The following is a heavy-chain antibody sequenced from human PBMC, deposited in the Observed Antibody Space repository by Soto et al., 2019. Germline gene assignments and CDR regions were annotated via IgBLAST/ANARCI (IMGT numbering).Heavy chain of an antibody. J-gene: IGHJ6*02. CDR1: GGTFSSYA. D-gene: IGHD3-10*01. CDR3: ARDSPTYYYGSGSSNMDV. CDR2: IIPIFGTA. Sequence: SVKVSCKASGGTFSSYAISWVRQAPGQGLEWMGGIIPIFGTANYAQKFQGRVTITADESTSTAYMELSSLRSEDTAVYYCARDSPTYYYGSGSSNMDVWGQGTTVTVSS. V-gene: IGHV1-69*13.